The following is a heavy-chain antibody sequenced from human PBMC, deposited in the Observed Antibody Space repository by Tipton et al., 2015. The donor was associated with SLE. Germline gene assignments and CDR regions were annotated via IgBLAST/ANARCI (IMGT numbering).Heavy chain of an antibody. CDR3: AKVRRGSSSYFDY. J-gene: IGHJ4*02. CDR1: GFTFSRYS. CDR2: ISSSSSTI. Sequence: VQLVQSGGGLVQPGGSLRLSCAASGFTFSRYSMNWVSQAPGKGLEWVSYISSSSSTIYYADSVKGRFTISRDNSKNTLYLQMNSLRAEDTAVYYCAKVRRGSSSYFDYWGQGTLVTVSS. V-gene: IGHV3-48*01. D-gene: IGHD6-6*01.